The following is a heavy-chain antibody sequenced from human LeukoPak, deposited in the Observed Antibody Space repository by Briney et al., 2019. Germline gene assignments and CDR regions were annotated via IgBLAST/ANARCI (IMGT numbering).Heavy chain of an antibody. V-gene: IGHV4-59*01. Sequence: SETLSLTCTVSGGSISSYYWSWIRQPPGKELEWIGYIYYSGSTNYNPSLKSRVTISVDTSKNQFSLKLSSVTAADTAVYYCARVITPYYYDSSGSYYFDYWGQGTLVTVSS. CDR2: IYYSGST. CDR1: GGSISSYY. J-gene: IGHJ4*02. CDR3: ARVITPYYYDSSGSYYFDY. D-gene: IGHD3-22*01.